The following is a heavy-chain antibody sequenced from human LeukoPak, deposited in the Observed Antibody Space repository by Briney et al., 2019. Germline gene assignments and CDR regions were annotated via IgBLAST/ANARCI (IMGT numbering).Heavy chain of an antibody. D-gene: IGHD2-15*01. V-gene: IGHV3-33*03. Sequence: GSSLRLSRAASGFIFTDYGFHWVRQAPGKGLEWVAIIWPDRNRKLHADSVKGRFTISADDSKNTVYLQMSGMRVDDTAVYFCVVVLVPAAVWQFDLWGRGTLVAVSA. J-gene: IGHJ2*01. CDR2: IWPDRNRK. CDR3: VVVLVPAAVWQFDL. CDR1: GFIFTDYG.